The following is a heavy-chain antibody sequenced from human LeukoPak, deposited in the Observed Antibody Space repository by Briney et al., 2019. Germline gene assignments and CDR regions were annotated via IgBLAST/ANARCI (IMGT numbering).Heavy chain of an antibody. Sequence: PSETLSLTCIVSGGSISSGNVYWSWIRQPAGKRLEWIGRIYGTGHTKYNPSLESRVTISVDTSKNQFSLKLSSVTAADTAVYYCAREGFTIFAWQGGALDIWGQGTMVTVSS. J-gene: IGHJ3*02. CDR2: IYGTGHT. V-gene: IGHV4-61*02. D-gene: IGHD3-3*01. CDR1: GGSISSGNVY. CDR3: AREGFTIFAWQGGALDI.